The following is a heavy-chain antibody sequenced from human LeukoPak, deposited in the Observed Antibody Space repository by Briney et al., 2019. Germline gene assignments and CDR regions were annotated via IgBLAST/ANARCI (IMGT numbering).Heavy chain of an antibody. CDR2: IKEDGSAK. D-gene: IGHD3-16*01. CDR3: ARDSYDYVWGTPSH. CDR1: GFTFSTYW. V-gene: IGHV3-7*01. J-gene: IGHJ4*02. Sequence: GGSLRLSCVGSGFTFSTYWMTWVRQAPGKGLEWVASIKEDGSAKDHVDSVKGRFTISRDNAKNSLYLQMNSLRAEDTAVYYCARDSYDYVWGTPSHWGQGTLVTVSS.